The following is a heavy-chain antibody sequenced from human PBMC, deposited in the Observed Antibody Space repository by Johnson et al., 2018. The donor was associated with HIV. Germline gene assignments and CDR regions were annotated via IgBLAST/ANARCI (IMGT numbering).Heavy chain of an antibody. V-gene: IGHV3-30*04. CDR1: GFTFSSYA. Sequence: QVLLVESGGGVVQPGRSLRLSCAASGFTFSSYAMHWVRQAPGKGLEWVAVISYDGSNKYYADSVKGRFTISRDNSKNTLYLQMNSLRAEDTALYYCARDIEGELLPDAFDMWGQGTMVTVSS. D-gene: IGHD1-26*01. CDR2: ISYDGSNK. CDR3: ARDIEGELLPDAFDM. J-gene: IGHJ3*02.